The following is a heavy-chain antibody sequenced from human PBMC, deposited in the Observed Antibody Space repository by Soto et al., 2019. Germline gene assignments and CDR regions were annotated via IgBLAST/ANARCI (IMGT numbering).Heavy chain of an antibody. CDR2: ISYDGSNK. CDR1: GFTFSSYG. D-gene: IGHD2-2*01. V-gene: IGHV3-30*18. J-gene: IGHJ6*02. CDR3: AKDLGEYQLRSRYYYYYGMDV. Sequence: GGSLRLSCAASGFTFSSYGMHWVRQAPGKGLEWVAVISYDGSNKYYADSVKGRFTISRDNSKNTRYLQMNSLRAEDTAVYYCAKDLGEYQLRSRYYYYYGMDVWGQGTTVTVSS.